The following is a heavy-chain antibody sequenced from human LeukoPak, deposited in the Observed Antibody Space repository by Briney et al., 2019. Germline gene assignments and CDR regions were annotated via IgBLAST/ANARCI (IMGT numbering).Heavy chain of an antibody. V-gene: IGHV1-2*02. D-gene: IGHD3-22*01. CDR1: GYTFTGYY. CDR2: INPNSGGT. J-gene: IGHJ4*02. Sequence: EASVKVSCKASGYTFTGYYMHWVRQAPGQGLEWMGWINPNSGGTNYAQKFQGRVTVTRDTSISTAYMELSSVTAADTAVYYCARAPDHYDSSGYFFDYWGQGTLVTVSS. CDR3: ARAPDHYDSSGYFFDY.